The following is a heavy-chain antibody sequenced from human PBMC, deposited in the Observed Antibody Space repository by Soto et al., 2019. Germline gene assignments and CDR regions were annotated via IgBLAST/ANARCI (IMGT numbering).Heavy chain of an antibody. Sequence: QVQLVQSGAEVKKPGASVKVSCKASGYTFTSYDINWVRQATGQGLEWMGWMNPNSGNTGYAQKFQGRVTMTRNTSISTDYMELSSLRSEDTAVYYCARTSSLGYYYYYYGMDVWGQGTTVTVSS. D-gene: IGHD6-6*01. V-gene: IGHV1-8*01. CDR3: ARTSSLGYYYYYYGMDV. J-gene: IGHJ6*02. CDR2: MNPNSGNT. CDR1: GYTFTSYD.